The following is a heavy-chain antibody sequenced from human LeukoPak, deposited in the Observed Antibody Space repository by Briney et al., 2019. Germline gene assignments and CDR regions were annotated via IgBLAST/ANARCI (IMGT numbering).Heavy chain of an antibody. D-gene: IGHD2-15*01. CDR3: ARVEGDCRMSGCRGYFDL. V-gene: IGHV4-59*01. J-gene: IGHJ2*01. Sequence: SETLSLTCTVSGGSISSYYWSWIRQPPGEGLEWIGYIYYSGSTNYNPSLKSRVTISVDTSKNQFSLKLSSVTAADTAVYYCARVEGDCRMSGCRGYFDLWGRGTLVTVSS. CDR1: GGSISSYY. CDR2: IYYSGST.